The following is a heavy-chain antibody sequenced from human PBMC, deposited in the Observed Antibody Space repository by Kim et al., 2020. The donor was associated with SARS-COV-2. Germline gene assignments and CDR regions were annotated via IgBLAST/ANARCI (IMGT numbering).Heavy chain of an antibody. Sequence: GGSLRLSCAASGFTFSDFYMSWIRQAPGKGLEWISYISGSTTYTNYADSVKGRFTISRDNAKNSLFLQMNSLRVEDTAVYYCARTRIAVAGTHNGMDVWGQGTTVTVSS. CDR1: GFTFSDFY. CDR3: ARTRIAVAGTHNGMDV. D-gene: IGHD6-19*01. J-gene: IGHJ6*02. V-gene: IGHV3-11*06. CDR2: ISGSTTYT.